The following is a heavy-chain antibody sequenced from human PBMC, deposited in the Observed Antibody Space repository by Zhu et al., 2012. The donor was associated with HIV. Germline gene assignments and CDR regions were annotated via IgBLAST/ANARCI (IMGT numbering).Heavy chain of an antibody. CDR1: GGSISNSDYY. Sequence: QVQLQESGPGLVKPSETLSLTCSVSGGSISNSDYYWAWIRQSPRKGLEWIGSVYYSGDTYYSPSLKSRVTMSLDTSEKQFSLRLSSVTAADTALYYCARLGIYQNALDLWGQGAMVTVSA. CDR3: ARLGIYQNALDL. D-gene: IGHD1-14*01. V-gene: IGHV4-39*07. J-gene: IGHJ3*01. CDR2: VYYSGDT.